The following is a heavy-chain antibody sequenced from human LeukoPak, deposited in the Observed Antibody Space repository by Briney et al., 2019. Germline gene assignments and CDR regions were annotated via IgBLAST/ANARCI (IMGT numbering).Heavy chain of an antibody. D-gene: IGHD5-12*01. Sequence: VASVKVSCTASGGTFSSYAISWVRQAPGQGLEWMGGIIPIFGTANYAQKFQGRVTITADESTSTAYMELSSLRSEDTAVYYCARDLFDIVATIPYYYYGMDVWGQGTTVTVSS. V-gene: IGHV1-69*01. CDR2: IIPIFGTA. CDR1: GGTFSSYA. J-gene: IGHJ6*02. CDR3: ARDLFDIVATIPYYYYGMDV.